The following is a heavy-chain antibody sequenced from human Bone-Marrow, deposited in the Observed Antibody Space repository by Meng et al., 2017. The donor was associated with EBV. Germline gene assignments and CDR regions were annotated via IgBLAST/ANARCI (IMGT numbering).Heavy chain of an antibody. CDR3: ARPFPSWQSPRLDPFGA. J-gene: IGHJ5*02. V-gene: IGHV4-39*01. CDR2: VHYTGST. Sequence: QLHPRESGPGQVKPSETLSLTCTVSGDSISSFYYWGWIRQPPGRGLEWIGSVHYTGSTYYSPSLKSRVTVSVDTSKNQFSLRLTSVTAADTAVYYCARPFPSWQSPRLDPFGAWGQGTLVTASS. CDR1: GDSISSFYY. D-gene: IGHD6-19*01.